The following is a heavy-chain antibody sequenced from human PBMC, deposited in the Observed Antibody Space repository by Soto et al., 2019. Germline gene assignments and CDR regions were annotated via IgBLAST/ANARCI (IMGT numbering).Heavy chain of an antibody. CDR3: ARHRFTETKYGMDV. CDR1: GYSFINHW. J-gene: IGHJ6*02. Sequence: PLEALKISCKDSGYSFINHWISWVRQMPGKGLEWMGRIDPSDSYTNYSPSFQGHVTFSADKSISAVYLQWSSLKASDSAMYYCARHRFTETKYGMDVWGQGTTVTVSS. CDR2: IDPSDSYT. V-gene: IGHV5-10-1*01. D-gene: IGHD3-3*01.